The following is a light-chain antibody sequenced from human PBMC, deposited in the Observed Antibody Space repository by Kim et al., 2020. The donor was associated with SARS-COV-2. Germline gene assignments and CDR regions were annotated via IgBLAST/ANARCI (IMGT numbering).Light chain of an antibody. CDR1: SSDVGGYNY. Sequence: QSITISCTGTSSDVGGYNYVSWYQQHPGKAPKLMIYDVSNRPSGVSNRFSGSKSGNTASLTISGIQAEDEADYYCSSYTSSSTLYVFGTGTKVTGL. J-gene: IGLJ1*01. CDR3: SSYTSSSTLYV. CDR2: DVS. V-gene: IGLV2-14*03.